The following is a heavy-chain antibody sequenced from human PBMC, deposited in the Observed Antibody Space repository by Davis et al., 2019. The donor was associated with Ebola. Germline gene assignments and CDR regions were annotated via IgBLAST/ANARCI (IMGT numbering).Heavy chain of an antibody. D-gene: IGHD6-13*01. Sequence: AASVHVSCQASGYTFNIYYMYWVRQAPGQGLEWMGIINPSGGTTSYAQKFQGRVTMTRDTSTSTVYMELISLRSEDTAVYYCASPGIAAGAPRYWGEGTLVTVSS. CDR2: INPSGGTT. J-gene: IGHJ4*02. V-gene: IGHV1-46*02. CDR3: ASPGIAAGAPRY. CDR1: GYTFNIYY.